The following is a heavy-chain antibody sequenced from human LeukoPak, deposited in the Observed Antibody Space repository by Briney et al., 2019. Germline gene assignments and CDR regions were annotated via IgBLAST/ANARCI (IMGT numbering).Heavy chain of an antibody. D-gene: IGHD6-13*01. V-gene: IGHV3-48*03. CDR2: ISSSGSTI. CDR1: GFTFSSYE. J-gene: IGHJ4*02. Sequence: GSLRLSFAASGFTFSSYEMNWVRPAPGKGVEWVSYISSSGSTIYYADSVKGRFTISRDNSKNTLYLQMNSLRAEDTAVYYCAKDGFSSSWYHAYYFDYWGQGTLVTVSS. CDR3: AKDGFSSSWYHAYYFDY.